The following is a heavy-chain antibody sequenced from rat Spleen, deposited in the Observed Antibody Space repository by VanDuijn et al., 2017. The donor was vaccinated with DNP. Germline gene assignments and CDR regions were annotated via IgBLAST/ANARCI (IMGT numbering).Heavy chain of an antibody. CDR3: ARWTRYFDY. D-gene: IGHD1-7*01. J-gene: IGHJ2*01. V-gene: IGHV3-1*01. CDR1: GYSITSNY. Sequence: EVRLQESGPGLVKPSQSLSLTCSVTGYSITSNYWGWIRKFPGNKLEYIGHISYSGGTNYNPSLKSRISITRDTSKNHFFLHLNSVTTEETATYYCARWTRYFDYWGQGVMVTVSS. CDR2: ISYSGGT.